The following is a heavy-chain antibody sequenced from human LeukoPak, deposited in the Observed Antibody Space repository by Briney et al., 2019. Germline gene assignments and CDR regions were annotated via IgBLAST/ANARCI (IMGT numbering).Heavy chain of an antibody. CDR2: IYYSGST. D-gene: IGHD3-10*01. Sequence: ASETLSLTCTVSGGSISSYCWSWIRQPPGKGLEWIGYIYYSGSTNYNPSLKSRVTISVDTSKNQFSLKLSSVTAADTAVYYCARVRYVLLWFGEFDYWGQGTLVTVSS. CDR1: GGSISSYC. J-gene: IGHJ4*02. CDR3: ARVRYVLLWFGEFDY. V-gene: IGHV4-59*01.